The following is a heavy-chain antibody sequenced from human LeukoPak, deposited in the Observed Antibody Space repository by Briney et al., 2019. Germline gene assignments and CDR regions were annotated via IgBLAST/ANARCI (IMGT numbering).Heavy chain of an antibody. CDR2: IRYDGSNK. CDR3: AKDSRTMIGYMDV. Sequence: GGSLRLSCAASGFTFSSYGMHWVRQAPGKGLEWVAFIRYDGSNKYYADSVKGRFPISRDNSKNTLYLQMNSLRAEDTAVYYCAKDSRTMIGYMDVWGKGTTVTVSS. CDR1: GFTFSSYG. D-gene: IGHD3-10*02. J-gene: IGHJ6*03. V-gene: IGHV3-30*02.